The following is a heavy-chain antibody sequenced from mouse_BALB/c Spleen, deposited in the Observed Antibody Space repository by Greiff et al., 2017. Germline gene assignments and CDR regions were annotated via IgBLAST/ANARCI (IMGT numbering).Heavy chain of an antibody. CDR3: ARTEESAYYRSWFAY. J-gene: IGHJ3*01. V-gene: IGHV5-12-1*01. D-gene: IGHD2-14*01. CDR2: ISSGGGST. Sequence: EVKVVESGGGLVKPGGSLKLSCAASGFAFSSYDMSWVRQTPEKRLEWVAYISSGGGSTYYPDTVKGRFTISRDNAKNTLYLQMSSLKSEDTAMYYCARTEESAYYRSWFAYWGQGTLVTVSA. CDR1: GFAFSSYD.